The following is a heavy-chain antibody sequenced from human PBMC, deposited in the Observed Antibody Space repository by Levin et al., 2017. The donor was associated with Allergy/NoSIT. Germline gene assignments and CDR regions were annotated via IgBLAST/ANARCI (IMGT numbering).Heavy chain of an antibody. D-gene: IGHD1-26*01. J-gene: IGHJ4*02. V-gene: IGHV3-23*01. Sequence: SCVASGITFRYYAMSWVRQAPGKGLEWVSAISGSDGSTYYVDSVKGRFTIPRDNSKNTLYLQMNSLRVEDTAIYYCAKDLRDRSRGSYGNWGQGTLVTVSS. CDR3: AKDLRDRSRGSYGN. CDR1: GITFRYYA. CDR2: ISGSDGST.